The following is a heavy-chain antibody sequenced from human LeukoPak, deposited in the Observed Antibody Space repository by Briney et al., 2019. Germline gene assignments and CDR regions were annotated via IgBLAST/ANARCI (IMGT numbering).Heavy chain of an antibody. CDR1: GGSISSSTYY. CDR2: IYYSGST. Sequence: SETLSLTCTVSGGSISSSTYYWGWIRQPPGKELEWIGSIYYSGSTFYNPSLKSRVTISVDTSKNQFSLKLSSVTAADTAVYYCARVSAAAVLYYFDYWGQGTLVTVSS. J-gene: IGHJ4*02. CDR3: ARVSAAAVLYYFDY. V-gene: IGHV4-39*07. D-gene: IGHD6-13*01.